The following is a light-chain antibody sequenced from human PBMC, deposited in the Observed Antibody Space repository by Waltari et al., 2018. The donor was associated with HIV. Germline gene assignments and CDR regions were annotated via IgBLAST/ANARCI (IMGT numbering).Light chain of an antibody. Sequence: QSALTQPASVSGSPGQSTTISCTGTSSAVGGYNYVSWYQQHPGKAPKLMIYEVSNRPSGVSNRFSGSKSGNTASLTISGLQAEDEADYYCSSYTSSSTLYVVFGGGTKLTVL. CDR3: SSYTSSSTLYVV. CDR2: EVS. J-gene: IGLJ2*01. V-gene: IGLV2-14*01. CDR1: SSAVGGYNY.